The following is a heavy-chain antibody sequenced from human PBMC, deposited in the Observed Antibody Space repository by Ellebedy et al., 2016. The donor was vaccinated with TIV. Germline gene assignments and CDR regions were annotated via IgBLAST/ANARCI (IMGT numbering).Heavy chain of an antibody. Sequence: SLKISCAASGFTFDDYAMHWVRQAPGKGLEWVSGISWNSGSLGYADSVKGRFTISRDNAKNSLYLQMNSLRAEDTALYYCARGPGSKIDYWGQGTLVTVSS. CDR3: ARGPGSKIDY. CDR2: ISWNSGSL. V-gene: IGHV3-9*01. D-gene: IGHD2-15*01. J-gene: IGHJ4*02. CDR1: GFTFDDYA.